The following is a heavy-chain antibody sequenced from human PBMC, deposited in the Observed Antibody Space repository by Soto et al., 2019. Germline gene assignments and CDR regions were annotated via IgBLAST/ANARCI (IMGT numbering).Heavy chain of an antibody. CDR3: AKTEWLPYFDC. CDR2: VTGIGDTT. V-gene: IGHV3-23*01. D-gene: IGHD5-12*01. J-gene: IGHJ4*02. Sequence: GGSLRLSCAASGFSFSIYPMSWVRQAPGKGLEWVSIVTGIGDTTYYADSVKGRFTISRDSSKNTLYLQMDSLRAEDTAVYYCAKTEWLPYFDCWGQGTLVTVSS. CDR1: GFSFSIYP.